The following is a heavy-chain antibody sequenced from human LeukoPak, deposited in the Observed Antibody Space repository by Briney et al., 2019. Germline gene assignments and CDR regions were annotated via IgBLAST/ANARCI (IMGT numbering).Heavy chain of an antibody. Sequence: SETLSLTCTVSGGSISSYYWSWIRQPPGKGLEWIGYIYYSGSTNYNPSLKSRVTISVDTSKNQFSLKLSSVTAADTAVYYCATGPQYDFWSGYSAYSYYYYYMDVRGKGTTVTVSS. CDR2: IYYSGST. CDR3: ATGPQYDFWSGYSAYSYYYYYMDV. D-gene: IGHD3-3*01. CDR1: GGSISSYY. V-gene: IGHV4-59*01. J-gene: IGHJ6*03.